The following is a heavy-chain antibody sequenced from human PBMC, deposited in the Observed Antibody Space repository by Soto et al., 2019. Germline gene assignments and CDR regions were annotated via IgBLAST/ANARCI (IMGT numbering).Heavy chain of an antibody. J-gene: IGHJ5*02. D-gene: IGHD6-19*01. Sequence: QVQLVESGGGVVQPGRSLRLSCAASGFTFSSYGMHWVRQAPGKGLEWVAVIWYDGSNKYYADSVKGRFTISRDNSKNTLYLEMNSLRAEDTAVYYCAKPEAVAGTGWFDPWGQGTLVTVSS. CDR3: AKPEAVAGTGWFDP. CDR1: GFTFSSYG. V-gene: IGHV3-33*06. CDR2: IWYDGSNK.